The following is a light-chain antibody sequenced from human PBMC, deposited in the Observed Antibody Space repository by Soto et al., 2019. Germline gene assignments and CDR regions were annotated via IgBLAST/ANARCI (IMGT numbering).Light chain of an antibody. CDR2: AAS. CDR3: QKYSSGPL. Sequence: DIQMTQSPSSLSASVGDRVTITCRASQGISNYIAWYQQKPGKAPKLLIYAASTLQSGVPSRFSGSGSGTGFTLTINSLQPEYVATYSCQKYSSGPLFGPGTKVDIK. CDR1: QGISNY. V-gene: IGKV1-27*01. J-gene: IGKJ3*01.